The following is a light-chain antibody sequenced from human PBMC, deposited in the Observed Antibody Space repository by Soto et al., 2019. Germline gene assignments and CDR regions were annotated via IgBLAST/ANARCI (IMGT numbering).Light chain of an antibody. Sequence: QSVLTQSPSASASLGASVKLTCTLSSGHSTYAIAWHQQQPEKGPRYLMKLNSDGSHSKGDGIPDRFSGSSSGAERYLTISSLQSEDEADYYCQTWVTGPPWVFGGGTQLIVL. V-gene: IGLV4-69*01. CDR2: LNSDGSH. CDR1: SGHSTYA. J-gene: IGLJ3*02. CDR3: QTWVTGPPWV.